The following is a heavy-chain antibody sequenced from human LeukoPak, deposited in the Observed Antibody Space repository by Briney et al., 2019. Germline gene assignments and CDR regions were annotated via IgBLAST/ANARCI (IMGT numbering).Heavy chain of an antibody. V-gene: IGHV4-34*01. CDR1: GGSFSGYY. Sequence: SETLSLICAVYGGSFSGYYWSWSRQPPGKGLEWIGEINHSGSTNYNPSLKSRVTISVDTSKNQFSLKLSSVTAADTAVYYCARSNYGGTYWYFDLWGRGTLVTVSS. J-gene: IGHJ2*01. CDR2: INHSGST. D-gene: IGHD4-17*01. CDR3: ARSNYGGTYWYFDL.